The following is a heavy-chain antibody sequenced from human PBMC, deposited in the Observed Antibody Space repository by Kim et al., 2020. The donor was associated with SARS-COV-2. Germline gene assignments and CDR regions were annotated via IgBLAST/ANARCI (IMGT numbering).Heavy chain of an antibody. Sequence: SETLSLTCTVSGGSVVTGGYFWGWIRQPPGKGLEWIGSIQYGVNPYPPPSLPSRVTISADSSPPHFSLSMPSAPAAAPAFYYFFFRPSRGAFPLSPDLWG. CDR2: IQYGVNP. V-gene: IGHV4-39*01. J-gene: IGHJ6*01. CDR1: GGSVVTGGYF. D-gene: IGHD4-17*01. CDR3: FFRPSRGAFPLSPDL.